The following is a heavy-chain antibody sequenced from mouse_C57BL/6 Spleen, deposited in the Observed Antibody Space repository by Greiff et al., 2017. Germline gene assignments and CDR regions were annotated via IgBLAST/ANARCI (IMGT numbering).Heavy chain of an antibody. Sequence: QVQLQQSGAELVRPGASVTLSCKASGYTFTDYEMHWVKQTPVHGLEWIGAIDPETGGTAYNQKFKGKAILTADKSSSTAYMELRSLTSEDSAVYYCTTLYYCGSSYGFAYWGQGTLVTVSA. J-gene: IGHJ3*01. CDR1: GYTFTDYE. CDR3: TTLYYCGSSYGFAY. CDR2: IDPETGGT. D-gene: IGHD1-1*01. V-gene: IGHV1-15*01.